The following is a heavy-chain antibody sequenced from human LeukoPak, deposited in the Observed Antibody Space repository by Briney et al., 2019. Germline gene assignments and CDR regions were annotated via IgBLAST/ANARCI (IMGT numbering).Heavy chain of an antibody. Sequence: PGGSLRLSCAASGFTFSSYGMHWVRQAPGKGLEWVAVISYDGSNKYYADSVKGRFTTSRDNSKNTLYLQMNSLRAEDTAVYYCARHDSWAGWFDPWGQGTLVTVSS. D-gene: IGHD3-22*01. CDR2: ISYDGSNK. V-gene: IGHV3-30*03. CDR3: ARHDSWAGWFDP. CDR1: GFTFSSYG. J-gene: IGHJ5*02.